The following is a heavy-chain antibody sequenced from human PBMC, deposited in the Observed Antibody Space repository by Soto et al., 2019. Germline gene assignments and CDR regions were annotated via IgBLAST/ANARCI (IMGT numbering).Heavy chain of an antibody. CDR1: GFTFSSYG. D-gene: IGHD5-12*01. J-gene: IGHJ4*02. Sequence: GSLRLSCAASGFTFSSYGMHWVRQAPGKGLEWVAVISYDGSNKYYADSVKGRFTISRDNSKNTLYLQMNSLRAEDTAVYYCAKAQGDGYNYSDYWGQGTLVTVSS. V-gene: IGHV3-30*18. CDR3: AKAQGDGYNYSDY. CDR2: ISYDGSNK.